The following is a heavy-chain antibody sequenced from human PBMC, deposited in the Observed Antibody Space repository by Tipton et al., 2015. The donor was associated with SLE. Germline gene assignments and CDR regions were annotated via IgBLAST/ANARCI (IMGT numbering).Heavy chain of an antibody. D-gene: IGHD3-22*01. CDR1: GYTFTDYY. J-gene: IGHJ4*02. V-gene: IGHV1-2*02. CDR3: ARVEGLASTDSD. Sequence: QLVQSGPEVKKPGASVKVSCKASGYTFTDYYLHWVRQAPGQGLEWMGRISPNNGGTIYAQRFQGRVTMTTDRSIRTAYLELSSLTSDDTAVYFCARVEGLASTDSDWGQGTLVTVSS. CDR2: ISPNNGGT.